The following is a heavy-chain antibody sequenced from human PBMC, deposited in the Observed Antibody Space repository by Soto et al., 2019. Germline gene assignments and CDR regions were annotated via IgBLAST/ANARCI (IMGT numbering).Heavy chain of an antibody. V-gene: IGHV3-21*01. CDR3: ARATRAMELDY. CDR1: GFTFGDYA. CDR2: ISSSSSYI. D-gene: IGHD5-18*01. Sequence: EVQLVESGGGLVQPGRSLRLSCTASGFTFGDYAMSWVRQAPGKGLEWVGFISSSSSYIYYADSVKGRFTISRDNAKNSLYLQMNSLRAEDTAVYYCARATRAMELDYWGQGTLVTVSS. J-gene: IGHJ4*02.